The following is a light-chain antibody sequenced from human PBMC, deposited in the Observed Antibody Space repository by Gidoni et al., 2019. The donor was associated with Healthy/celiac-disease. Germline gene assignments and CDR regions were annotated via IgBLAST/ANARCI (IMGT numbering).Light chain of an antibody. CDR1: QSLVHSNGNTY. CDR2: KVS. Sequence: DVVMTQSPLSLPVTLGQPASISCRSSQSLVHSNGNTYLNWFQQRPGQSPRRLIYKVSNRDSGVPYRFTGSGSGTDFTLNISRVEAEDGGVYYCMQGTHWPPYTFGQGTKLEIK. J-gene: IGKJ2*01. CDR3: MQGTHWPPYT. V-gene: IGKV2-30*02.